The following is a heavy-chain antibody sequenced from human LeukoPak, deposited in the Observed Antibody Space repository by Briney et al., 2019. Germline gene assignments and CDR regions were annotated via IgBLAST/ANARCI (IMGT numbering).Heavy chain of an antibody. CDR3: ARGEDFERYYLAY. Sequence: SETLSLTCSVSGGSISIYYWTWIRQIPGMGLEWIGYIYYTGTTNYNPLFESRATISVDTSKNQFSLKLTSVTAADTAVYFCARGEDFERYYLAYWGQGTLVTVSS. J-gene: IGHJ4*02. V-gene: IGHV4-59*01. CDR2: IYYTGTT. CDR1: GGSISIYY. D-gene: IGHD3-9*01.